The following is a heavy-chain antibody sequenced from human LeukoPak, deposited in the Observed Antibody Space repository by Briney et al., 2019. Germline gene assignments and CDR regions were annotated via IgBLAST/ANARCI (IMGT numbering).Heavy chain of an antibody. J-gene: IGHJ4*02. CDR1: GGSISSSS. D-gene: IGHD5-18*01. Sequence: SETLSLACTVSGGSISSSSWSWIRQPPGKGLEWIGYIYYSGSTNYNPSLKSRVTISVDTSKNQFSLKLSSVTAADTAVYYCARLSVDTAILDYWGQGTLVTVSS. CDR3: ARLSVDTAILDY. V-gene: IGHV4-59*08. CDR2: IYYSGST.